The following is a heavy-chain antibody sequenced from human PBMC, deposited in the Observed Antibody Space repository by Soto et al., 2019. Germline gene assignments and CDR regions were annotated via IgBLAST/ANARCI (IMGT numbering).Heavy chain of an antibody. CDR1: GYSFTSYW. CDR2: IYPGDSDT. Sequence: PGESLKISCKGSGYSFTSYWIGWVRQMPGKGLEWMGIIYPGDSDTRYSPSFQGQVTISADKSISTAYLQWSSLKASDTAMYYCARATPNCSGGSCYGMDVWGQGTTVTVSS. CDR3: ARATPNCSGGSCYGMDV. J-gene: IGHJ6*02. V-gene: IGHV5-51*01. D-gene: IGHD2-15*01.